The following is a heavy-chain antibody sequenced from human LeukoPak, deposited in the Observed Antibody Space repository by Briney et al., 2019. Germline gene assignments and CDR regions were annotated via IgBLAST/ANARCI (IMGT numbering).Heavy chain of an antibody. V-gene: IGHV4-59*01. CDR2: MYYSGTT. CDR1: GGSISGYY. Sequence: SETLSLTCTVSGGSISGYYWSWIRQPPGKGLEWIGYMYYSGTTNYNPSLKSRVTISVDTSKNQFSLNLSSVTAADTAVYYCARLPGIAESGKAVDYWGQGTLVTVSS. J-gene: IGHJ4*02. D-gene: IGHD6-19*01. CDR3: ARLPGIAESGKAVDY.